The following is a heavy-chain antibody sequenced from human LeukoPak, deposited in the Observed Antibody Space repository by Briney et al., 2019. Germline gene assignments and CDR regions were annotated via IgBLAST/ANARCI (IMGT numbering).Heavy chain of an antibody. D-gene: IGHD4-17*01. Sequence: PSETLSLTCTVSGGSISSSSYYWGWIRQPPGKGLEWIGSIYYSGSTYYNPSLKSRLTISVDTSKNQFYLKLSSVTAADTAVYYCARTISTVTTPRGGKYCFDYWGQGTLVTVSS. V-gene: IGHV4-39*01. J-gene: IGHJ4*02. CDR3: ARTISTVTTPRGGKYCFDY. CDR1: GGSISSSSYY. CDR2: IYYSGST.